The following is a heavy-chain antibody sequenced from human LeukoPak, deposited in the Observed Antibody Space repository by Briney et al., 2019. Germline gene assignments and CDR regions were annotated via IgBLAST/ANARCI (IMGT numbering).Heavy chain of an antibody. D-gene: IGHD2-15*01. CDR1: GFTFSSYA. CDR2: ISGSGGST. Sequence: TGGSLRLSCAASGFTFSSYAMSWVRQAPGKGLEWVSAISGSGGSTYYADSVKGRFTISRDNSKNTLYLQMNSLRAEDTAVYYCAKDRGTLLPLLGYCSGGSCYSGDYWGQGTLVTVSS. V-gene: IGHV3-23*01. J-gene: IGHJ4*02. CDR3: AKDRGTLLPLLGYCSGGSCYSGDY.